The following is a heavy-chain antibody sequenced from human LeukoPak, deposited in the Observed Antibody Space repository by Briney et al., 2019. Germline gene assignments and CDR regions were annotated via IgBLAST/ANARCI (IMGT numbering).Heavy chain of an antibody. Sequence: ASVKVSCKASGYTFTSYGISWVRQAPGQGLEWMGWISAYNGNTSYAQKLQGRVTMTTDTSTSTAYMELRSLRSDDTAVYYCARPIFPGYCSSTSCYTVIYGMDVWGQGTTVTVSS. D-gene: IGHD2-2*02. CDR1: GYTFTSYG. CDR3: ARPIFPGYCSSTSCYTVIYGMDV. CDR2: ISAYNGNT. V-gene: IGHV1-18*01. J-gene: IGHJ6*02.